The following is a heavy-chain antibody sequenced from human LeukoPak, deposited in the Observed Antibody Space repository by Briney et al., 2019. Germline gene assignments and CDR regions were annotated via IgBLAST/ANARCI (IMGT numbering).Heavy chain of an antibody. CDR1: GFTFSSYS. V-gene: IGHV3-48*01. CDR2: ISSSSSTI. CDR3: ARSMVRISMIRGVTFSTGHGFDI. D-gene: IGHD3-10*01. J-gene: IGHJ3*02. Sequence: GGSLRLSCAASGFTFSSYSMNWVRQAPGKGLEWVSYISSSSSTIYYADSVKGRFTISRDNAKNSLYLQMNSLRAEDTAVYYCARSMVRISMIRGVTFSTGHGFDIWGQGTMVTVSS.